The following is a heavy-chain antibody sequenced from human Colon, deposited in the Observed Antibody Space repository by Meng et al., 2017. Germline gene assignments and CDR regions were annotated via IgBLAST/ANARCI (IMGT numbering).Heavy chain of an antibody. V-gene: IGHV3-74*01. CDR2: INSDGSRT. D-gene: IGHD1-26*01. CDR3: TRGGRSGAPMIEAFDI. J-gene: IGHJ3*02. Sequence: GESLKISCADSGFTFINYWMHWVRQVPGKGLVWVSRINSDGSRTTYADSVKGRFTISRDNAKNTLYLQMNSLRVEDTALYSCTRGGRSGAPMIEAFDIWGQGTMVTVSS. CDR1: GFTFINYW.